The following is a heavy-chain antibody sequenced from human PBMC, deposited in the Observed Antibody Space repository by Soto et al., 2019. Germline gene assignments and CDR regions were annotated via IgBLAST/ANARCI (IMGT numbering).Heavy chain of an antibody. CDR2: IYHSGST. V-gene: IGHV4-30-2*01. J-gene: IGHJ5*02. CDR3: ARKRIVVVVAATPRGWFDP. D-gene: IGHD2-15*01. CDR1: GGSISSGGYS. Sequence: SETLSLTCAVSGGSISSGGYSWSWIRQPPGKGLEWIGDIYHSGSTYYNPSLKSRVTISVDTSKNQFSLKLSSVTAADTAVYYCARKRIVVVVAATPRGWFDPWGQGTLVTVSS.